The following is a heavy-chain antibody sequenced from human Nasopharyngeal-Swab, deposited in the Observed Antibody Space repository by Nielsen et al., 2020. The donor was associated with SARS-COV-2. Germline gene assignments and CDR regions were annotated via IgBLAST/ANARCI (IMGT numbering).Heavy chain of an antibody. J-gene: IGHJ4*02. Sequence: GESLKISCAASGFTFSSYSMNWVRQAPGKGLEWVSYISSSSSTIYYADSVKGRFTISRDNAKNSLYLQMNSLRDEDTAVYYCASSGYGDEFVFDYWGQGTLVTVSS. D-gene: IGHD4-17*01. V-gene: IGHV3-48*02. CDR3: ASSGYGDEFVFDY. CDR2: ISSSSSTI. CDR1: GFTFSSYS.